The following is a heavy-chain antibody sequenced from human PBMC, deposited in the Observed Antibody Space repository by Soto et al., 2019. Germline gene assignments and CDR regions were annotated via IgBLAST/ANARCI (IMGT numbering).Heavy chain of an antibody. D-gene: IGHD6-6*01. Sequence: SETLSLPCTVSGGSISSYYWSWIRQPAGKGLEWIGRIYTSGRTNYNPSLKSRVTMSVDTSTNQFSLKLSSVTAADTAVYYCARDRGSSSGLNYYYYYGMDVWCRGTTVTVSS. V-gene: IGHV4-4*07. CDR3: ARDRGSSSGLNYYYYYGMDV. J-gene: IGHJ6*02. CDR1: GGSISSYY. CDR2: IYTSGRT.